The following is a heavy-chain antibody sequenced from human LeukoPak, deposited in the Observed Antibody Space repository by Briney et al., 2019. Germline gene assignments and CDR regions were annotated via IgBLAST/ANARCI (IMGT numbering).Heavy chain of an antibody. Sequence: SVKVSCKASGFTFTSSAMQWVRQARGQRLEWIGWIVVGSGNTNYAEKFQERVTITRDMSTNTAYMELRSLRSDDTAVYYCARDGSGSFDYWGQGTLVTVSS. D-gene: IGHD3-10*01. J-gene: IGHJ4*02. V-gene: IGHV1-58*02. CDR1: GFTFTSSA. CDR2: IVVGSGNT. CDR3: ARDGSGSFDY.